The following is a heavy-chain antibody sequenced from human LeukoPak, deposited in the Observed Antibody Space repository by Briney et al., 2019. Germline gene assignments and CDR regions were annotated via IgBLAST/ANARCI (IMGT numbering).Heavy chain of an antibody. V-gene: IGHV4-30-2*01. D-gene: IGHD1-26*01. CDR1: GGSISSADYY. Sequence: SETLSLTCTVSGGSISSADYYWTWIRQQPGKSLEWIGYIHESGGTYYNPSLNSRVTISLDRSNNQFSLNLRSVTAADTAVYYCARDLSDSNRSYPPGDYWGQGTLVTVSS. CDR3: ARDLSDSNRSYPPGDY. CDR2: IHESGGT. J-gene: IGHJ4*02.